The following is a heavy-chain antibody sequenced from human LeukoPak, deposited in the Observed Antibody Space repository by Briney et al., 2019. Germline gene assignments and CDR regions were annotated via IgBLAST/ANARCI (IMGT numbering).Heavy chain of an antibody. CDR3: AADLRTMVRGVTRPYFDY. D-gene: IGHD3-10*01. V-gene: IGHV3-9*01. J-gene: IGHJ4*02. CDR1: GFTFDDYA. CDR2: ITWNSGGI. Sequence: GRSLRLSCAASGFTFDDYAMHWVRQAPGKGLEWVSGITWNSGGIGYADSVRGRFTISRDNAKNSLYLQMNSLRAEDTAVYYCAADLRTMVRGVTRPYFDYWGQGTLVTVSS.